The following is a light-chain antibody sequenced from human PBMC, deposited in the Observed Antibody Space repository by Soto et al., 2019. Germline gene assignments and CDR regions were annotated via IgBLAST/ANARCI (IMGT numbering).Light chain of an antibody. CDR1: QSISSW. CDR3: QQYNSPFT. Sequence: DIQMTQSPSTLSASVGDRVTITCRASQSISSWLAWYQQKPGKAPKLLIFDASSLESGVPSRFSGSGSGTEFTLTISSLQPDEFATYYCQQYNSPFTFGPGTKVDIK. CDR2: DAS. V-gene: IGKV1-5*01. J-gene: IGKJ3*01.